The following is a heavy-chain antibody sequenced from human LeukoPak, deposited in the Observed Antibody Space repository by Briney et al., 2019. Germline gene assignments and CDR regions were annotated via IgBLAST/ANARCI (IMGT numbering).Heavy chain of an antibody. J-gene: IGHJ3*02. CDR3: ARVVSNGDRAAFDI. D-gene: IGHD2-8*01. Sequence: SETLSLTCVLYGGSSTNYFWSWIRQPPGKGLEWIGEINRSASTNYNPSLKSRVTISIDTSKNQFSLKLSSVTAADTAVYYCARVVSNGDRAAFDIWGQGTMVTVSS. V-gene: IGHV4-34*01. CDR1: GGSSTNYF. CDR2: INRSAST.